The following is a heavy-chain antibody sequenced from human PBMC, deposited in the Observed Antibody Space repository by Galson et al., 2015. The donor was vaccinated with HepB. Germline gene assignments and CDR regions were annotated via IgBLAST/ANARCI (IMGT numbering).Heavy chain of an antibody. Sequence: CAISGDSVSSNRAAWSWIRQSPSRGLEWLGRTSYRAQWQNDYAVSVKSRISINQDTYNNQFSLQLHFVTPEDTAVYYCARERGRGEEWNPNYYHYYGFDVWGQGTTVIVSS. CDR3: ARERGRGEEWNPNYYHYYGFDV. D-gene: IGHD3-16*01. J-gene: IGHJ6*02. CDR1: GDSVSSNRAA. V-gene: IGHV6-1*01. CDR2: TSYRAQWQN.